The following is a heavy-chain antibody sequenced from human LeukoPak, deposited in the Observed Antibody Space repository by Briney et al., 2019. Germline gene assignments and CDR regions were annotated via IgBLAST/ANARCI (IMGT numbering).Heavy chain of an antibody. Sequence: SETLSLTCTVSGGSISNYYWSWIRQSPGKGLEWIGYIYYSGTTSSNPSLKSRVTISVDTSKNQFSLQLRSVTAADTAVYYCAREDPQTTVPEGMDVWSQGTTVIVSS. V-gene: IGHV4-59*01. D-gene: IGHD4-17*01. CDR1: GGSISNYY. CDR2: IYYSGTT. CDR3: AREDPQTTVPEGMDV. J-gene: IGHJ6*02.